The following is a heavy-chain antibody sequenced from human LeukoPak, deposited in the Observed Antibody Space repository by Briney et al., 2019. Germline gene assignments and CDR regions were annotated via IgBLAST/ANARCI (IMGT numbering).Heavy chain of an antibody. CDR2: IIPIFGTA. CDR1: GGTFSSYA. D-gene: IGHD6-13*01. V-gene: IGHV1-69*06. J-gene: IGHJ4*02. Sequence: SVKVSCKASGGTFSSYAISWVRQAPGQGLEWMGGIIPIFGTANYAQKFQGRVTITADKSTSTAYMELSSLRSEDTAVYYCSSGIAAAGTGDWGQGTLVTVSS. CDR3: SSGIAAAGTGD.